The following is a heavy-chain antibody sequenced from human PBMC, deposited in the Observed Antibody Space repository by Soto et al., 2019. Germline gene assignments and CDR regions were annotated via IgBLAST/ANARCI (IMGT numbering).Heavy chain of an antibody. V-gene: IGHV3-64*01. J-gene: IGHJ4*02. CDR1: GFTFSSYA. D-gene: IGHD2-8*01. CDR3: ARVNGPFDY. Sequence: GGSLRLSCAASGFTFSSYAMHWVRQAPGKGLEYVSSISGNGGTTYYANSVKGRFTISRGNSENTLYLQMGSLRAEDMAVYYCARVNGPFDYWGQGTLVTVSS. CDR2: ISGNGGTT.